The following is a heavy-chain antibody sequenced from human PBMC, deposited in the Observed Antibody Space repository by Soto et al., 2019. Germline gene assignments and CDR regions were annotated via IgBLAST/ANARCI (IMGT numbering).Heavy chain of an antibody. CDR3: AREWTGPEGPEDVRYYYYGLDV. CDR1: GGTFRSNA. CDR2: IIPVFGRT. V-gene: IGHV1-69*13. J-gene: IGHJ6*02. D-gene: IGHD3-9*01. Sequence: SVKVSCKASGGTFRSNAFSWVRQAPGQGLEWMGGIIPVFGRTNYPQKFQGRVTVTADESTSTVYMELSSLRSEDTAIYYCAREWTGPEGPEDVRYYYYGLDVWGQGTKVTVS.